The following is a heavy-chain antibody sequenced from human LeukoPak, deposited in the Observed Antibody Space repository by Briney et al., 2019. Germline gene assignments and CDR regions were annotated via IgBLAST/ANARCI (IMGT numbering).Heavy chain of an antibody. D-gene: IGHD3-9*01. CDR3: ARGGYYDILTGRIDY. J-gene: IGHJ4*02. Sequence: GGSLRLSCAASGFTFSIYAMTWVRQAPGKGLEWVSVISASGGSTYYTDSVKGRVTISRDNSKNTLYLQMNSLRAEDTALYYCARGGYYDILTGRIDYWGQGTLVTVSS. V-gene: IGHV3-23*01. CDR1: GFTFSIYA. CDR2: ISASGGST.